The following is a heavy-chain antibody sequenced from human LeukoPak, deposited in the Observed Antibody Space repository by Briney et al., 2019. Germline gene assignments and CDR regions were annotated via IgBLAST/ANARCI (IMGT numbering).Heavy chain of an antibody. J-gene: IGHJ3*02. Sequence: ASVKVSCKASGYTFTSYYMHWVRQAPGQGLEWMGIINPSGGSTSYAQKFQGRVTMTRDMSTSTVYMELSSLRSEDTAVYYCAGVGAHDAFDIWGQGTMVTVSS. CDR1: GYTFTSYY. CDR2: INPSGGST. D-gene: IGHD1-26*01. CDR3: AGVGAHDAFDI. V-gene: IGHV1-46*01.